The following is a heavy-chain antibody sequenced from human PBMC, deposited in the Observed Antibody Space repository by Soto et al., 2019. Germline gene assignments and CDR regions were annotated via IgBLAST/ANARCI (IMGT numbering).Heavy chain of an antibody. J-gene: IGHJ4*02. CDR1: GFPFTNAW. CDR2: IKGQTGGGTT. D-gene: IGHD2-8*01. CDR3: TTVAVMLYGGSHSAH. V-gene: IGHV3-15*01. Sequence: EVHLVESGGGLVKPGGSLRLSCAASGFPFTNAWMSWVRQAPGKGLEWVGRIKGQTGGGTTDYAAPVKGRFTISRDDSKNTVFLQMNSLKTEDTAVYYCTTVAVMLYGGSHSAHWGQGTLVTVSS.